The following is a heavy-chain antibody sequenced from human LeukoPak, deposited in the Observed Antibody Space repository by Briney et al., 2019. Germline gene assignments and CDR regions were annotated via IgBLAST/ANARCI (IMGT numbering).Heavy chain of an antibody. D-gene: IGHD3-22*01. J-gene: IGHJ3*02. CDR1: GASISRSTYY. CDR3: ARHKMIANDAFDI. Sequence: SETLSLTCSVSGASISRSTYYWGWIRQPPGKGLEWIGSVFHTGTAYYNPSLRSRVTISVDTSKNQFSLKLSCVTAADTAVYYCARHKMIANDAFDIWGQGTMVTVSS. V-gene: IGHV4-39*01. CDR2: VFHTGTA.